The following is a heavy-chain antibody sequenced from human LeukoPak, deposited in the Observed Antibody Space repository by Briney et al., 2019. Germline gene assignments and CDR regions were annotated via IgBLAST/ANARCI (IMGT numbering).Heavy chain of an antibody. Sequence: SETLSLTCTVSGGSISSSYWSWIRQPPGKGLEWIGYIYYSGSTNYNPSLKSRVTISVDTSKNQFSLKLSSVTAADTAVYYCARQSSSWYEINWFDPWGQGTLVTVSS. CDR3: ARQSSSWYEINWFDP. CDR2: IYYSGST. J-gene: IGHJ5*02. V-gene: IGHV4-59*08. CDR1: GGSISSSY. D-gene: IGHD6-13*01.